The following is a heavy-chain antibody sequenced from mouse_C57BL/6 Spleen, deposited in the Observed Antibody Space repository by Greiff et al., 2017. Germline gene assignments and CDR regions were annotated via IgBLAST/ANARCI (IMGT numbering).Heavy chain of an antibody. CDR1: GYSFTGYY. CDR3: ASIYYYGSSYYFDD. D-gene: IGHD1-1*01. Sequence: EVKLQQSGPELVKPGASVQISCKASGYSFTGYYMNWVKQSPEKSLEWIGEINPSTGGTTYNQKFKAKATLTVDKSSSTAYMQLKSLTSEDSAVYYCASIYYYGSSYYFDDWGQGTTLTVSS. CDR2: INPSTGGT. V-gene: IGHV1-42*01. J-gene: IGHJ2*01.